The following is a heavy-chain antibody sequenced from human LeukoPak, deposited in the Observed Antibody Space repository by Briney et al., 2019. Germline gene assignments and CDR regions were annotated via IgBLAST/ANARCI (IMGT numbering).Heavy chain of an antibody. Sequence: GGSLRLSCAASGFTFSSYNMNWVRQAPGRGLEWVSSISTTSSYIYYADSVKGRFTISRDNAKNTLYLQMNSLRAEDTAVYYCAKDCYGDYFDYWSQGTLVTVSS. J-gene: IGHJ4*02. CDR1: GFTFSSYN. D-gene: IGHD4-17*01. CDR3: AKDCYGDYFDY. V-gene: IGHV3-21*01. CDR2: ISTTSSYI.